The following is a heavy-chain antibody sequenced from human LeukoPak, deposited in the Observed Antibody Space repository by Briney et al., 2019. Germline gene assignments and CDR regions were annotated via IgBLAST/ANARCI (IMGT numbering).Heavy chain of an antibody. CDR3: ARQYCSSASCFFDY. J-gene: IGHJ4*02. CDR2: INHSGST. CDR1: VGSFSGYY. D-gene: IGHD2-2*01. V-gene: IGHV4-34*01. Sequence: SETLSLTCAVYVGSFSGYYWSWIRQPPGKGLEWIGEINHSGSTSHNPFLKTRVTMSVDTSKNQFSLKLSSVTAADTAVYYCARQYCSSASCFFDYWGQGTLVTVSS.